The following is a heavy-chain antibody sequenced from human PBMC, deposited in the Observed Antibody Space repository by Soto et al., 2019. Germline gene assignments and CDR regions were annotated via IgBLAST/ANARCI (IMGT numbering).Heavy chain of an antibody. CDR2: INHSGST. V-gene: IGHV4-34*01. Sequence: LPLTCADYDGSFRGSYWSWTRQPPGKGLEWIGEINHSGSTNYNPSLKSRVTISVDTSKNQFSLKLSSVTAADTAVYYCASSQGSHGCYYSYYYYYYGMDVWGQGTTVTVSS. J-gene: IGHJ6*02. CDR1: DGSFRGSY. CDR3: ASSQGSHGCYYSYYYYYYGMDV. D-gene: IGHD1-26*01.